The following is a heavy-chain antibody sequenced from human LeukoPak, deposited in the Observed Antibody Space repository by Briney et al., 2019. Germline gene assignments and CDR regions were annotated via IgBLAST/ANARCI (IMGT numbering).Heavy chain of an antibody. J-gene: IGHJ4*02. CDR3: AKWGDFDILTGYYDPDY. Sequence: GGSLRLSCAASGFTFSSYAMHWVRQAPGKGLEWVAVISYDGSNKYYGGSVKGRFTISRDTSKNTLFLQMNSLRAEDTAVYYCAKWGDFDILTGYYDPDYWGQGTLVTVSS. D-gene: IGHD3-9*01. V-gene: IGHV3-30-3*02. CDR1: GFTFSSYA. CDR2: ISYDGSNK.